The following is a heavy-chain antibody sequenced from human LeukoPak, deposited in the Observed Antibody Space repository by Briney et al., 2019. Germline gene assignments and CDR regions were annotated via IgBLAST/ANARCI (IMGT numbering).Heavy chain of an antibody. V-gene: IGHV5-51*01. Sequence: GESLKISCKGSGYSFTSYWIGWVRQMPGKGLEWMGIIYPGDSDTRYSPSFQGQVTISADKSISTAYLQWSSLKASDTAMYYCARHGPAGYSSLEIGSFDYWGQGTLVTVSS. CDR1: GYSFTSYW. CDR3: ARHGPAGYSSLEIGSFDY. CDR2: IYPGDSDT. J-gene: IGHJ4*02. D-gene: IGHD6-13*01.